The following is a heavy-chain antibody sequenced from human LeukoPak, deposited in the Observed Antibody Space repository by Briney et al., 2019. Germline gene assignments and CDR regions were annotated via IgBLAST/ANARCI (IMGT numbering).Heavy chain of an antibody. CDR2: IYTGGTT. CDR1: GFSVSSNY. CDR3: ARDKLGSGYSSDFDC. J-gene: IGHJ4*02. D-gene: IGHD6-19*01. V-gene: IGHV3-66*02. Sequence: GGSLRLSCAASGFSVSSNYMNWVRQAPGMGPEWVSAIYTGGTTYYADSVKGRFTISRDNSKNTLYLQMNSLRAEDSAVYFCARDKLGSGYSSDFDCWGQGTLVTVSS.